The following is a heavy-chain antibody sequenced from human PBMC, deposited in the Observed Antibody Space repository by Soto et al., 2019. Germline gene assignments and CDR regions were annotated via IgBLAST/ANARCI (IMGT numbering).Heavy chain of an antibody. CDR2: IRYDGSNT. J-gene: IGHJ4*02. Sequence: GGSLRLSCAASAVTFTGFGMHWVRQAPGKGLEWVAVIRYDGSNTYYADSVKGRFTISRDNPKNMLYLQMNSLRAEDTAVYYCARDYSLSSPLDFDYWGQGTLVTVSS. CDR1: AVTFTGFG. D-gene: IGHD2-15*01. V-gene: IGHV3-33*01. CDR3: ARDYSLSSPLDFDY.